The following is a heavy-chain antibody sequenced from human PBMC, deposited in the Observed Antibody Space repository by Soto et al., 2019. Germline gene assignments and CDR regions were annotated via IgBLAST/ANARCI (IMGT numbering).Heavy chain of an antibody. J-gene: IGHJ4*02. D-gene: IGHD2-8*02. V-gene: IGHV3-30*03. CDR1: GFTVSTYG. Sequence: QVQLVESGGGVVQPGRSLRLSCAVSGFTVSTYGMHWVRQAPGKGLEWVAVISRDGGTKYYADSVKGRFTISRDNSRNTLFFEMNSLRGDDMAVYYCTGEVASGYWGQGTLVTVSS. CDR2: ISRDGGTK. CDR3: TGEVASGY.